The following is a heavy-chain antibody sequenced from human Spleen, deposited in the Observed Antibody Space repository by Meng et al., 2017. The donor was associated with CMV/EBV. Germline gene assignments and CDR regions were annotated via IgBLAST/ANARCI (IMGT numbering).Heavy chain of an antibody. CDR1: GGTFITSA. D-gene: IGHD6-13*01. Sequence: SVKVSCKASGGTFITSALSWVRQAPGQGLEWMGGIIPVLGVSDHAQKFQGRVTFTADKSTSTAYMEVTSLKSEDTAVYYCGKGIAAAGSGTHYYYGVDVWGQGTPVTVSS. CDR2: IIPVLGVS. J-gene: IGHJ6*02. V-gene: IGHV1-69*10. CDR3: GKGIAAAGSGTHYYYGVDV.